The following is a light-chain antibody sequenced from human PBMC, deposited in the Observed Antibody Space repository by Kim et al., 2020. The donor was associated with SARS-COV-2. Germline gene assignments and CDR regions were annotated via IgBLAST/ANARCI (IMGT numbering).Light chain of an antibody. CDR3: QQYDTYPWT. CDR1: QSISSW. V-gene: IGKV1-5*01. J-gene: IGKJ1*01. CDR2: GAS. Sequence: DIQMTQSPSTLSASVGGKVTITCRASQSISSWLAWYQQKPGKAPKVMISGASNRESGVPSRFSGSGSGTEFTLTISSLQSDDFATYFCQQYDTYPWTFGQGTKVEVK.